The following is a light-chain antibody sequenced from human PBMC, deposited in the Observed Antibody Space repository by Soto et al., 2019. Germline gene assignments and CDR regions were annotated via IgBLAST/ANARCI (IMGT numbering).Light chain of an antibody. CDR1: SSDVGGYNY. Sequence: QSALTQPASVSGSPGQSITISCTGTSSDVGGYNYVSWYQQHPGKAPKLMIYEVSNRPSGVSNRFSGYKSGNTASLTISGLQAEDEDDYYCSSYTSSSTHVVFGGGTKVTVL. CDR3: SSYTSSSTHVV. J-gene: IGLJ2*01. V-gene: IGLV2-14*01. CDR2: EVS.